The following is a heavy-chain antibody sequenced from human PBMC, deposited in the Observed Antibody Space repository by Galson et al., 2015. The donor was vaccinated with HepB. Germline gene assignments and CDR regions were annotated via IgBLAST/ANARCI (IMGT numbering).Heavy chain of an antibody. CDR3: AKEGRGILLTGADY. CDR2: ISYDGSDQ. D-gene: IGHD3-9*01. CDR1: GFTFSTYG. Sequence: SLRLSCAASGFTFSTYGMHWVRQAPGKGLEWVAVISYDGSDQYYADSVKGRFTISRDNSKNTLFLQMSSLRPEDTAVYFCAKEGRGILLTGADYWGQGTLVTVSS. J-gene: IGHJ4*02. V-gene: IGHV3-30*18.